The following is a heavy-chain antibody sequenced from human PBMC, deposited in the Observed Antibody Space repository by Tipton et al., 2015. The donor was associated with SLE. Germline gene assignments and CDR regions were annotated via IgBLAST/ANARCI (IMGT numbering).Heavy chain of an antibody. V-gene: IGHV3-23*01. CDR3: AKDPGIAVAGTEFDY. Sequence: GSLRLSCAASGFTFSSYAMSWVRQAPGKGLEWVSAISGSGGSTYYADSVKGRFTISRDNSKNTLYLQMNSLRAEDTAVYYCAKDPGIAVAGTEFDYWGQGTLVTVSS. D-gene: IGHD6-19*01. CDR2: ISGSGGST. CDR1: GFTFSSYA. J-gene: IGHJ4*02.